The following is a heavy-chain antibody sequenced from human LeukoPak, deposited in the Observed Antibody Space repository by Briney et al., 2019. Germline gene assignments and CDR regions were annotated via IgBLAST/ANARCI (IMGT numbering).Heavy chain of an antibody. Sequence: SETLSLTCTVSGGSISSHYWSWIRQPPGKGLEWIGYIYYSGSTNYNPSLKSRVTISVDTSKNQFSLKLTSVAAADTAVYYYARAGGDPHYYYYYYMDVWGKGTPVTVSS. D-gene: IGHD2-21*02. CDR2: IYYSGST. J-gene: IGHJ6*03. CDR3: ARAGGDPHYYYYYYMDV. V-gene: IGHV4-59*11. CDR1: GGSISSHY.